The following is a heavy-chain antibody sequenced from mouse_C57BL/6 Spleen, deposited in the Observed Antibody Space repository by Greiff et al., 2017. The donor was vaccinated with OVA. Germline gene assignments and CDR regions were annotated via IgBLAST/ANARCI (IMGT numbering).Heavy chain of an antibody. CDR1: GYTFTDYY. Sequence: EVQLQQSGPELVKPGASVKISCKASGYTFTDYYMNWVKQSHGKSLEWIGDINPNNGGTSYNQKFKGKATLTVDKSSSTAYMELRSLTSEDSAVYYCARSVLRSFDYWGQGTTLTVSS. CDR2: INPNNGGT. V-gene: IGHV1-26*01. J-gene: IGHJ2*01. D-gene: IGHD1-2*01. CDR3: ARSVLRSFDY.